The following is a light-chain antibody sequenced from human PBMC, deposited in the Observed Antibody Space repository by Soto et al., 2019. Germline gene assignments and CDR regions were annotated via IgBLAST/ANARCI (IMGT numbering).Light chain of an antibody. V-gene: IGKV3-15*01. CDR1: QSVSSN. CDR3: QHYNSPPLT. Sequence: EMVMTQSPATLSVSPGERATLSCRASQSVSSNLAWYQQKPGQAPRLLIYGASTRATGIPARFSGSGSGTEFTLTISSLQSEDFAVYYCQHYNSPPLTFGGGTKVDIK. CDR2: GAS. J-gene: IGKJ4*01.